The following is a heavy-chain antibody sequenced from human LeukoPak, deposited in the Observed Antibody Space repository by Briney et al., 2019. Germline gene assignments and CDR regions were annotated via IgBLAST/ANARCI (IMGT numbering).Heavy chain of an antibody. J-gene: IGHJ3*02. CDR1: GGTFSSYA. D-gene: IGHD3-3*01. V-gene: IGHV1-69*13. Sequence: SVKVSCKASGGTFSSYAISWVRQAPGQGLEWMGGIIPIFGTANYAQKFQGRVTITADESTSTAYMELSSLRSEDTAVYYCARSRYDFWSGFPDAFDIWGQGTMVTVSS. CDR3: ARSRYDFWSGFPDAFDI. CDR2: IIPIFGTA.